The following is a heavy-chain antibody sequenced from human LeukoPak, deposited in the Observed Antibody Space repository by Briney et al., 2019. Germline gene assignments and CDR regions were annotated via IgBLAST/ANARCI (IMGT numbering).Heavy chain of an antibody. V-gene: IGHV3-30*02. D-gene: IGHD3-10*01. CDR2: IVYDGSNK. J-gene: IGHJ4*02. CDR3: AKEYYYGSGSPYYFDY. Sequence: PGGSLRLSCATSGFALSRYGMHWVRQALGKGLEWVAFIVYDGSNKYYADSVKGRFTISRDNSKNTLYLQMNSLRVEDAAVYYCAKEYYYGSGSPYYFDYWGQGILVTVSS. CDR1: GFALSRYG.